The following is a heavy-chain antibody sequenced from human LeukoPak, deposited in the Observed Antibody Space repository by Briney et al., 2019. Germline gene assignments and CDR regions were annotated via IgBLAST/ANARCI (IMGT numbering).Heavy chain of an antibody. D-gene: IGHD3-16*01. Sequence: GGSLRLSCVASGLTFSSYAMSWVRQAPAGGLEWVASLRGDGSTFYADSVTGRFTLSRDESRNTVYLQLTYLRVEDTAVYYCAKASWVSSADAVLWGQGTPVTVSS. CDR1: GLTFSSYA. V-gene: IGHV3-23*01. CDR3: AKASWVSSADAVL. J-gene: IGHJ4*02. CDR2: LRGDGST.